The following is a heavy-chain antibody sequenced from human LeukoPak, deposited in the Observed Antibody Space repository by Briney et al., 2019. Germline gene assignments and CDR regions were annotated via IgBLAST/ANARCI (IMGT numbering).Heavy chain of an antibody. CDR3: ARLRSSGSYYPLYYYYYYMDV. J-gene: IGHJ6*03. CDR2: INHSRST. CDR1: GGSFSGYY. Sequence: SETLSLTCAVYGGSFSGYYWSWVRQPPGKGLGWIGEINHSRSTNYNPSLKSRVTISVDTSKNQFSLKLSSVTAADTAVYYCARLRSSGSYYPLYYYYYYMDVWGKGTTVTVSS. D-gene: IGHD1-26*01. V-gene: IGHV4-34*01.